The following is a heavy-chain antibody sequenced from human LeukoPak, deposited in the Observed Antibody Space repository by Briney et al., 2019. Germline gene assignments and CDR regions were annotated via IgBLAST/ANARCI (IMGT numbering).Heavy chain of an antibody. D-gene: IGHD3-3*01. CDR3: ARVFLERLTSGYFDN. CDR1: GFTFSSYG. J-gene: IGHJ4*02. CDR2: IGYDGSNK. Sequence: GGSLRLSCAASGFTFSSYGMHWVRQAPGKGREWVAFIGYDGSNKYYADSVKGRFTISRDNSKNTLYLQMNSLRDDDTAVYYCARVFLERLTSGYFDNWGQGTLVTVSP. V-gene: IGHV3-30*02.